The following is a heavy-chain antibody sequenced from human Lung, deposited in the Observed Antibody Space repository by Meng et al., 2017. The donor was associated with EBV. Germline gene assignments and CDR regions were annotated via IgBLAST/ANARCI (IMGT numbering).Heavy chain of an antibody. CDR3: ARVGPEENSSSST. J-gene: IGHJ4*02. CDR1: GGSISSSNG. V-gene: IGHV4-4*02. CDR2: IYHSGST. D-gene: IGHD6-13*01. Sequence: QGRVREAGPGRVKPSGTLSLPWAVSGGSISSSNGWSWVRQPPGKGLEWIGEIYHSGSTNYNPSLKSRVTISVDKSKNQFSLKLSSVTAADTAVYYCARVGPEENSSSSTWGQGTLVTVSS.